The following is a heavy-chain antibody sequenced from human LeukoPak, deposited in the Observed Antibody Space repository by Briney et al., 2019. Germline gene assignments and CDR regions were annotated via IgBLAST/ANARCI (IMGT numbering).Heavy chain of an antibody. D-gene: IGHD5-12*01. CDR3: ASNVDSGVDV. CDR1: GFTFSDHY. CDR2: IRNKANSYTT. J-gene: IGHJ3*01. Sequence: GGSLRLSCVASGFTFSDHYMDWVRQAPGKGLEWVGRIRNKANSYTTEYVASAKGRFTISRDDSKNSLSLQMNGLKTEDTAMYYCASNVDSGVDVWGQGKMVTVSS. V-gene: IGHV3-72*01.